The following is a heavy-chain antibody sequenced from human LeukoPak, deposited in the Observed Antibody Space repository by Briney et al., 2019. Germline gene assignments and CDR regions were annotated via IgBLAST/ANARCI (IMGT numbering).Heavy chain of an antibody. J-gene: IGHJ3*02. CDR3: ARDTLEYGDSPDVFDI. V-gene: IGHV3-48*02. Sequence: GGSLRLSCAASEFTFSSYSMHWVRQAPGKGLEWVSYISSISSTKYYADSVKGRFTISRDNAKNSLFLQMNSLRDEDTAVYYCARDTLEYGDSPDVFDIGGQGTMVTVFS. CDR2: ISSISSTK. CDR1: EFTFSSYS. D-gene: IGHD4-17*01.